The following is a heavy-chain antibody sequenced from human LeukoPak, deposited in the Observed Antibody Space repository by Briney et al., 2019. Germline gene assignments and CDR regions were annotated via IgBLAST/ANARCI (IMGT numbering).Heavy chain of an antibody. V-gene: IGHV4-34*01. CDR3: ARSWAAAGLP. D-gene: IGHD6-13*01. CDR2: INHSGGT. CDR1: GGSFSGYY. J-gene: IGHJ5*02. Sequence: SETLSLTCAVYGGSFSGYYWSLIRQPPGKGLEWIGEINHSGGTNYNPSLKSRVTISVDTSKNQFSLKLSSVTAADTAVYYCARSWAAAGLPWGQGTLVTVSS.